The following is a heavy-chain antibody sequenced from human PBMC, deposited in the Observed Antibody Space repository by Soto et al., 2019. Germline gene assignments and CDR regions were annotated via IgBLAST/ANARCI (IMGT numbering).Heavy chain of an antibody. CDR2: ISHDGVTK. J-gene: IGHJ5*02. CDR3: ARGGYSSSWERLDP. V-gene: IGHV3-30-3*01. D-gene: IGHD4-4*01. Sequence: LRLSCAASGSSFPNYPMHWVRQTPDKGLEWLAVISHDGVTKNSADSVKGRFSISRDNSRNRLYLDMNSLRTEDTAMYYCARGGYSSSWERLDPWGQGTLVTVSS. CDR1: GSSFPNYP.